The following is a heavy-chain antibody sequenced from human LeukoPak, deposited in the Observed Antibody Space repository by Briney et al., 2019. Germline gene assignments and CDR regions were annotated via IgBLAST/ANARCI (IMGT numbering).Heavy chain of an antibody. V-gene: IGHV3-23*01. Sequence: GGSLRLSCAASGFTFSSYAMSWVRQAPGKGLEWVSAISSSGGSTYYADSVRGRFTISRDNSKNTLYLQMNSLRVEDTAVYYCAKDAQVTVTSRFDPWGQGTLVTVSS. CDR3: AKDAQVTVTSRFDP. CDR1: GFTFSSYA. J-gene: IGHJ5*02. D-gene: IGHD4-17*01. CDR2: ISSSGGST.